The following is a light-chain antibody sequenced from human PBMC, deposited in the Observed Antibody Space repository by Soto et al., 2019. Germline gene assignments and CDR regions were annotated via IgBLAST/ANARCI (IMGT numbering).Light chain of an antibody. CDR2: EVT. J-gene: IGLJ3*02. CDR1: SSDVGRYKY. Sequence: QSALTQPASVSGSPGQSITISCTGTSSDVGRYKYVSWYQQHPGKAPKLMIYEVTHRPSGVSNRFSGSKSGNTASLTISGLQAEDEAGYYCSSYRSNSVLFGGGTKVTVL. V-gene: IGLV2-14*01. CDR3: SSYRSNSVL.